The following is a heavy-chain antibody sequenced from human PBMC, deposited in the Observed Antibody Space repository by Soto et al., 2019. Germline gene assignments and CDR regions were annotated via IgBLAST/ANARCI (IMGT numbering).Heavy chain of an antibody. V-gene: IGHV3-23*01. CDR2: ISPSGDAT. D-gene: IGHD2-2*01. CDR1: GFTLSRYS. J-gene: IGHJ4*02. Sequence: PGGSLILSCVYSGFTLSRYSMIWVRQAPGKGLEWVSSISPSGDATYYADYVKGRFSISRDNPKNTMYLQMNSLRAEDTAVYYCATLDPGYCSSASCRDFDYWGQGTLVTVSS. CDR3: ATLDPGYCSSASCRDFDY.